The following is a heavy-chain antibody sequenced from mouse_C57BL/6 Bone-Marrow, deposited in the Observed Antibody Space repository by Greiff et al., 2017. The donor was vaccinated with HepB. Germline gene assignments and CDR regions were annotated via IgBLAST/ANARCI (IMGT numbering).Heavy chain of an antibody. V-gene: IGHV1-76*01. CDR2: IYPGSGNT. CDR1: GYTFTDYY. J-gene: IGHJ1*03. D-gene: IGHD6-1*01. Sequence: QVQLKQSGAELVRPGASVKLSCKASGYTFTDYYINWVKQRPGQGLEWIARIYPGSGNTYYNEKFKGKATLTAEKSSSTAYMQLSSLTSEDSAVYFCARGSYWYFDVWGTGTTVTVSS. CDR3: ARGSYWYFDV.